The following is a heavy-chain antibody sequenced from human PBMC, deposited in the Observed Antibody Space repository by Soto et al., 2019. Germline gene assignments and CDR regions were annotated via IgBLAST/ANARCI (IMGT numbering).Heavy chain of an antibody. V-gene: IGHV3-23*01. D-gene: IGHD5-18*01. CDR1: GFTFSSYA. J-gene: IGHJ4*02. Sequence: EVQLLESGGGLVQPGGSLRLSCAASGFTFSSYAMSWVRQAPGKGLEWVSVISGSGGRTYYADSVKGRFTISRYNSKNTLHLQMNSLRAEDPAVNYCAKGGSLSAMVPFDYWGQGTLVTVSS. CDR2: ISGSGGRT. CDR3: AKGGSLSAMVPFDY.